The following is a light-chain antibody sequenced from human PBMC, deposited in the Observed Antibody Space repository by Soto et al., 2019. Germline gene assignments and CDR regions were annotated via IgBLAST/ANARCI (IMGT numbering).Light chain of an antibody. CDR1: QGVSTW. V-gene: IGKV1D-12*01. J-gene: IGKJ4*01. CDR2: TAS. CDR3: QQTTTFPLT. Sequence: DIQMTQSPSSVSASVGDRVTITCRASQGVSTWLAWYQQKPGKAPNLLIYTASSLQSGVPSRFSGSGSGTXXXXXXXSLQPEDFATYYCQQTTTFPLTFGGGTKVEI.